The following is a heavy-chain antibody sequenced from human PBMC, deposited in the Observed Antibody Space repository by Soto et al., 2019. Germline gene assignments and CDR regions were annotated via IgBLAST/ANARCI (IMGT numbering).Heavy chain of an antibody. Sequence: QVQLQESGPGLVKPSENLSLTCTVSGGSISGYYWSWIRQPAGKGLEWIGRMYNSERTNYNPSLKSRVTMSMDTSKNQFSLKLTSMTAADTAVYFCAREPLAHSYFDFWGRGALVTASS. CDR2: MYNSERT. V-gene: IGHV4-4*07. J-gene: IGHJ4*02. CDR1: GGSISGYY. CDR3: AREPLAHSYFDF.